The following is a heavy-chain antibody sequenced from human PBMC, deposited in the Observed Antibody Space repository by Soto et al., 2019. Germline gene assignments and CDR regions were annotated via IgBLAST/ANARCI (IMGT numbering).Heavy chain of an antibody. V-gene: IGHV3-21*01. Sequence: GGSLRLSCAASGFTFSSYSMNWVRQAPGKGLEWVSSISSSSSYIYYADSVKGRFTISRDNAKNSLYLQMNSLRAEDTAVYYCATTTERAYYFDYWGQGTLVTVSS. CDR1: GFTFSSYS. CDR2: ISSSSSYI. J-gene: IGHJ4*02. D-gene: IGHD1-1*01. CDR3: ATTTERAYYFDY.